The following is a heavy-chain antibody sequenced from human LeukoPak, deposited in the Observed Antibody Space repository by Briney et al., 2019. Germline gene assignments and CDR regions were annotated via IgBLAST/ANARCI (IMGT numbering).Heavy chain of an antibody. V-gene: IGHV3-23*01. J-gene: IGHJ2*01. CDR1: GFTFSSYA. CDR3: AKVAGLQSKNYWYFDL. CDR2: ISGNGGST. Sequence: PGGSLRLSCAASGFTFSSYAMSWVRQAPGKGLEWVSGISGNGGSTYYADSVKGRFTISRDNSKNTLYLQMNSLRAEDTAVYYCAKVAGLQSKNYWYFDLWGRGTLVTVSS. D-gene: IGHD5-12*01.